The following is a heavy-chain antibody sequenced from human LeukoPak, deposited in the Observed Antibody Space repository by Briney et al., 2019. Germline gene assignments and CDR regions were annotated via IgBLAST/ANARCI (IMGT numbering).Heavy chain of an antibody. D-gene: IGHD3-10*01. CDR2: ISGSGDST. V-gene: IGHV3-23*01. CDR1: GFTFSNYA. J-gene: IGHJ4*02. Sequence: GGSLRLSCRASGFTFSNYAMSWVRQAPGKGLEWVSSISGSGDSTWYADSVKGRFTISRDNSKNTLYLQMNSLRAEDTAVYYCAKDSAHSYYYGSGSYYQFWGQGTLVTVSS. CDR3: AKDSAHSYYYGSGSYYQF.